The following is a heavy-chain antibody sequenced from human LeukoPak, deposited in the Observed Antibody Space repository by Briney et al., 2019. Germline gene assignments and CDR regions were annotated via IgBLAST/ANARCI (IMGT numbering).Heavy chain of an antibody. CDR2: ISDGGGST. CDR1: GFTFTSYA. Sequence: TGGSLRLSCAASGFTFTSYAMSWVRQAPGKGLEWVSAISDGGGSTYYADSVKGRFSISRDNSKNTVYLQMNSLRVEDTAVYYCAKDALRAVTTFDYWGQGTLVTVSS. J-gene: IGHJ4*02. D-gene: IGHD4-17*01. CDR3: AKDALRAVTTFDY. V-gene: IGHV3-23*01.